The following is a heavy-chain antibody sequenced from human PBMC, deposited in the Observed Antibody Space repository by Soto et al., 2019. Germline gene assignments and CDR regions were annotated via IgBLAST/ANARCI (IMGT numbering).Heavy chain of an antibody. V-gene: IGHV3-30*18. CDR2: ISYDGSNK. J-gene: IGHJ4*02. CDR3: AKDWGYGYLDY. Sequence: QVQLVESGGGVVQPGRSLRISCAASGFTFSSYGMHWVRQAPGKGLEWVAVISYDGSNKYYADSVKGRFTISRDNSKNALYLQMNRLRAEDTAVYYCAKDWGYGYLDYWGQGTLGTVSS. CDR1: GFTFSSYG. D-gene: IGHD5-18*01.